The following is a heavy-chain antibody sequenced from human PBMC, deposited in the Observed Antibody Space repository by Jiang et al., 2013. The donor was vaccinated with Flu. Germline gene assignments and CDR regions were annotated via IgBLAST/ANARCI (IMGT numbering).Heavy chain of an antibody. Sequence: LSLNSRVTISTDTSKNQFSLRLTSVTAADTAVYYCARGQLVYDSWGQGTLVTV. J-gene: IGHJ4*02. D-gene: IGHD1-1*01. CDR3: ARGQLVYDS. V-gene: IGHV4-59*09.